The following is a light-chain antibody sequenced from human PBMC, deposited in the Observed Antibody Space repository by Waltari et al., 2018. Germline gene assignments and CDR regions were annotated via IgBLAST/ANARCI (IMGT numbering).Light chain of an antibody. J-gene: IGLJ2*01. CDR1: KNDIGTYNF. CDR3: CSYAGGSRVI. V-gene: IGLV2-23*01. CDR2: EAT. Sequence: QSALTQPASLSGSPGQSITISCAGTKNDIGTYNFVSWFQQFPGQAPKLKVSEATKLPSGVPYRFSGSKSGNTASLTISGLQAEDEADYYCCSYAGGSRVIFGGGTKLTVL.